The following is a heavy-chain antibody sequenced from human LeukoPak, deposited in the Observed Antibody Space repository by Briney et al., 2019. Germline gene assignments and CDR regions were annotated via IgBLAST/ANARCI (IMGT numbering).Heavy chain of an antibody. D-gene: IGHD6-6*01. CDR3: AKDISSYYYYGMDV. CDR1: GFTFSSYS. Sequence: GGSLRLSCAASGFTFSSYSMNWVRQAPGKGLEWVSGISWNSGTIGYADSVKGRFTISRDNAKNSLYLQMNSLRAEDTALYYCAKDISSYYYYGMDVWGQGTTVTVSS. V-gene: IGHV3-9*01. CDR2: ISWNSGTI. J-gene: IGHJ6*02.